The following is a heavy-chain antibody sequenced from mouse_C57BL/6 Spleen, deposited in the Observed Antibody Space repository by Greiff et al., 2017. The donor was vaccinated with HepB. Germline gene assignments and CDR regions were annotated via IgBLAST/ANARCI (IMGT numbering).Heavy chain of an antibody. J-gene: IGHJ1*03. CDR2: INPNNGGT. D-gene: IGHD1-1*01. Sequence: EVQLQQSGPELVKPGASVKMSCKASGYTFTDYNMHWVKQSHGKSLEWIGYINPNNGGTSYNQKFKGKATLTVNKSSSTAYMELRSLTSEDSAVYYCARELIYYYGSSYPDWYFDVWGTGTTVTVSS. V-gene: IGHV1-22*01. CDR1: GYTFTDYN. CDR3: ARELIYYYGSSYPDWYFDV.